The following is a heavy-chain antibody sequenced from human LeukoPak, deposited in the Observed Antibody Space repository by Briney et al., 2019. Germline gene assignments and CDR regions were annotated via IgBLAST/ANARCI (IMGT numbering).Heavy chain of an antibody. CDR1: GGTFSDTA. V-gene: IGHV1-69*04. J-gene: IGHJ6*02. Sequence: SVKVSCKTSGGTFSDTAISWVRQAPGQGLEWMARTVPIVGTTDHAQRFQGRVAITADKFTSTAYMELSNLRSEDTAMYFCVRDRRAYGLDVWGQGTTVTVSS. CDR2: TVPIVGTT. CDR3: VRDRRAYGLDV.